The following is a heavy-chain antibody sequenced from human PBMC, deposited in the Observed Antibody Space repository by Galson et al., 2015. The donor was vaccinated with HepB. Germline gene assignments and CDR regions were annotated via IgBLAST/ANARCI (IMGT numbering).Heavy chain of an antibody. D-gene: IGHD3-22*01. CDR1: GLTFNNYA. CDR2: ISYDGRNK. CDR3: ARDGPSYSNDTRGYYVGY. V-gene: IGHV3-30*04. J-gene: IGHJ4*02. Sequence: SLRLSCAASGLTFNNYALHWVRQAPGKGLEWVALISYDGRNKYYADSVKGRFTISRGNSKNTLYLQMNSLRSEDTAVFYCARDGPSYSNDTRGYYVGYWGQGTLVTVSS.